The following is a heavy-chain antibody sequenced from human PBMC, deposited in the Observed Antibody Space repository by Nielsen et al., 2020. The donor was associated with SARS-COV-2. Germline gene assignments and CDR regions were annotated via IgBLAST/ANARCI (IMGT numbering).Heavy chain of an antibody. CDR1: GFTFSLYS. D-gene: IGHD4-17*01. CDR3: ASLLRAHDYGDYYYYYGMDV. V-gene: IGHV3-48*01. Sequence: GESLKISCAASGFTFSLYSMNWVRQAPGKGLEWISYITSGSSTIYYADSVKGRFTISRNNAKNSLYLQMNSLRAEDTAVYYCASLLRAHDYGDYYYYYGMDVWGQGTTVTVSS. CDR2: ITSGSSTI. J-gene: IGHJ6*02.